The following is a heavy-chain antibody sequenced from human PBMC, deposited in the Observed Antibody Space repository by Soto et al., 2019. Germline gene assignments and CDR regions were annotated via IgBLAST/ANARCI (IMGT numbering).Heavy chain of an antibody. J-gene: IGHJ4*02. CDR3: ARGSPYSSS. CDR2: IYYSGST. CDR1: GGSVSSGSYY. Sequence: SETLSLTCTVSGGSVSSGSYYWSWIRQPPGKGLEWIGYIYYSGSTNYNPSLKSRVTISVDTSKNQFSLKLSSVTAADTAVYYCARGSPYSSSWGQGTLVTVSS. D-gene: IGHD6-13*01. V-gene: IGHV4-61*01.